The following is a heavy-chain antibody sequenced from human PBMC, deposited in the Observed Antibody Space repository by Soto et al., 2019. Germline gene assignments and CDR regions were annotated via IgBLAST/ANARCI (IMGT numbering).Heavy chain of an antibody. D-gene: IGHD2-15*01. CDR3: ARSQGGSSSLDIYYYYYYGMDV. CDR2: IIPIFGTA. J-gene: IGHJ6*02. V-gene: IGHV1-69*13. CDR1: GGTFSSYA. Sequence: GASVKVSCKAPGGTFSSYAISWVRQAPGQGLEWVGGIIPIFGTANYARKFQGRVTITADESTSTGYMELSSLRSEDTAVYYCARSQGGSSSLDIYYYYYYGMDVWGQGTTVTVSS.